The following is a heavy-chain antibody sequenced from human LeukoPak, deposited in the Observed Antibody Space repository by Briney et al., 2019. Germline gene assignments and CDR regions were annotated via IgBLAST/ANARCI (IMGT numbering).Heavy chain of an antibody. D-gene: IGHD2-2*01. CDR2: INPNSGDT. CDR3: ARDPCTSCFYFDY. Sequence: ASVKVSCKASGYTVTSYYMHWVRQAPGQQLERRGWINPNSGDTNYTQKIQGRVTITRDTSISTAYMSLSRLRSDDTAVYYCARDPCTSCFYFDYWGQGTLVTVSS. CDR1: GYTVTSYY. J-gene: IGHJ4*02. V-gene: IGHV1-2*02.